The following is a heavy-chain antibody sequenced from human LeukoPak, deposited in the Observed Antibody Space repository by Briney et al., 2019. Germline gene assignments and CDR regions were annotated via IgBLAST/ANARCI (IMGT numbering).Heavy chain of an antibody. D-gene: IGHD3-3*01. CDR3: ARDRRNFWSGYPLDT. CDR1: GFTFTDYF. V-gene: IGHV1-2*02. J-gene: IGHJ5*02. CDR2: INPNSGAT. Sequence: ASVKVSCKASGFTFTDYFIHWVRQAPGQGLEWMGWINPNSGATNYGKKFQGRVTMTRDTSISIASMEPNRLISDDTAVYFCARDRRNFWSGYPLDTWGQGTLVTVSS.